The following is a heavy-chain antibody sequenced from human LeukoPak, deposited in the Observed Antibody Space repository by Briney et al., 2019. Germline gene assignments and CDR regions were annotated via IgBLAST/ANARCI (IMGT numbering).Heavy chain of an antibody. CDR2: ISSSGTYK. D-gene: IGHD5-12*01. J-gene: IGHJ4*02. Sequence: GGSLRLSYAATGFTFSSYSMNWVRQAPGKGLEWVSFISSSGTYKYYADSLKGRFTISRDNAKNSLYLQMNSLRAEDTAVYYCARDPDIVATIFDYWGQGTLVTVSS. CDR3: ARDPDIVATIFDY. V-gene: IGHV3-21*01. CDR1: GFTFSSYS.